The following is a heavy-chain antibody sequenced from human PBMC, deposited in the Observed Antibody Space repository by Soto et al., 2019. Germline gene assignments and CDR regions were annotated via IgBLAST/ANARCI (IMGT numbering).Heavy chain of an antibody. J-gene: IGHJ4*02. CDR1: GGTFSSYT. CDR3: ARRGYDILTGYTVDY. CDR2: IIPILGIA. V-gene: IGHV1-69*02. Sequence: SVKVSCKASGGTFSSYTISWVRRAPGQGLEWMGRIIPILGIANYAQKFQGRVTITADKSTSTAYIELSSLRSEDTAVYYCARRGYDILTGYTVDYWGQGTLVTVSS. D-gene: IGHD3-9*01.